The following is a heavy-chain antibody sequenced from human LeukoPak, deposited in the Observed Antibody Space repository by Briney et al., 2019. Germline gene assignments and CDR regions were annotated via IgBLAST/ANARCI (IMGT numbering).Heavy chain of an antibody. CDR2: ISYDGSNK. CDR1: GFTFSSYA. D-gene: IGHD6-13*01. V-gene: IGHV3-30*04. Sequence: GGSLRLSCAASGFTFSSYAMHWGRQAPGEGLEGGAGISYDGSNKYYAESVKGRFTISRDNSKNTLYVQMNSLRAEDTAVYYCAKEGYSRGYYSYYYMDVWGKGTTVTVSS. CDR3: AKEGYSRGYYSYYYMDV. J-gene: IGHJ6*03.